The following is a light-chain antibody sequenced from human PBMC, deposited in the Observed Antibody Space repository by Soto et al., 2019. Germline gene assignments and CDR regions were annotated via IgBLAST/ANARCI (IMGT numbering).Light chain of an antibody. CDR3: SSFAGSNEVV. CDR1: SSDVGAYNY. CDR2: EVS. Sequence: QSALTQPPSASGSPGQSVTISCTGTSSDVGAYNYVSWYQQHPGKAPKVMIFEVSKRPSGVPDRFSGSKSGNTASLTVSGLQAEDEADNYCSSFAGSNEVVFGGGIQLTVL. J-gene: IGLJ3*02. V-gene: IGLV2-8*01.